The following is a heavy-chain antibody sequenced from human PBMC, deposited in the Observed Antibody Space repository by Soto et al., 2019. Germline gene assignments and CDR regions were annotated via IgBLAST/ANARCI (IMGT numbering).Heavy chain of an antibody. D-gene: IGHD5-18*01. CDR1: GYTFTSYA. CDR3: AREGYSYGLRNPTTFDY. Sequence: ASVKVSCKASGYTFTSYAMHWVRQAPGQRFEWMGWINAGNGNTKYSQKFQGRVTITRDTSASTAYMELSSLRSEDTAVYYCAREGYSYGLRNPTTFDYWGQGTLVTVSS. V-gene: IGHV1-3*01. J-gene: IGHJ4*02. CDR2: INAGNGNT.